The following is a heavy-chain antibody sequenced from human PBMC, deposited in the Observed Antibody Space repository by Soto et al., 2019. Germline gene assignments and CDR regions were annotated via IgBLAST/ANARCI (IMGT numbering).Heavy chain of an antibody. Sequence: AGGSLRLSCAASGFTFSSCAVSWVRQAHGKGPEWISSISGSGSTIYYADSVKGRFTISRDNSKNALYLQMSSLRAEDTAVYYCAKVFYYNDSSGYYYFDYWGQGTLVTVSS. CDR2: ISGSGSTI. CDR3: AKVFYYNDSSGYYYFDY. V-gene: IGHV3-23*01. D-gene: IGHD3-22*01. J-gene: IGHJ4*02. CDR1: GFTFSSCA.